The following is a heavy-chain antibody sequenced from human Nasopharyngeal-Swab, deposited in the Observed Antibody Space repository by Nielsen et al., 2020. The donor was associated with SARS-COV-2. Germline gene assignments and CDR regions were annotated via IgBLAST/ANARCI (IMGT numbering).Heavy chain of an antibody. CDR3: AKYTSGWGWFDP. Sequence: GGSLRLSCAASGFTFSSYWMSWVRQAPGKGLEWVAKIKQDGSEKYYVDSVKGRFTISRDNAKNSLYLQLNSLRAEDTAMYYCAKYTSGWGWFDPWGRGTLVTVSS. CDR1: GFTFSSYW. J-gene: IGHJ5*02. D-gene: IGHD6-19*01. V-gene: IGHV3-7*03. CDR2: IKQDGSEK.